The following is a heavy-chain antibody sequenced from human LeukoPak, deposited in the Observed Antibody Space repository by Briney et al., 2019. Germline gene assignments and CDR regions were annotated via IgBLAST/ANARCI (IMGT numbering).Heavy chain of an antibody. Sequence: SETLSLTCTVSGDSISSTSYYWGWIRQPPGKGLEWLGTIYYSGSTYYNPSLKSRVTISVDTSNNEFSLNLSSVTAADTAVYYCARHQSGQCTGGSCPGFGYWGQGTLVIVSS. CDR1: GDSISSTSYY. D-gene: IGHD2-15*01. CDR2: IYYSGST. J-gene: IGHJ4*02. V-gene: IGHV4-39*01. CDR3: ARHQSGQCTGGSCPGFGY.